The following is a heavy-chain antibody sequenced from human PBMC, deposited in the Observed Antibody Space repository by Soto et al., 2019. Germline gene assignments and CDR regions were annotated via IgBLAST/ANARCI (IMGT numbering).Heavy chain of an antibody. CDR3: VRSAPYSSSWYYFDY. J-gene: IGHJ4*02. V-gene: IGHV1-3*01. CDR2: INAGNGNT. Sequence: ASVKVSCKASGYTFTSYAMHWVRQAPGQRLEWMGWINAGNGNTKYSQKFQGRVTTTRDTSASTAYMELSSLRSEDTAVYYCVRSAPYSSSWYYFDYWGQGTLVTVSS. D-gene: IGHD6-13*01. CDR1: GYTFTSYA.